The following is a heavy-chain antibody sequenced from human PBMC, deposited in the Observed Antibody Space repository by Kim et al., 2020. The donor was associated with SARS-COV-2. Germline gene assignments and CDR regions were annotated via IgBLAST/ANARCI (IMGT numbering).Heavy chain of an antibody. CDR3: ARVAGTADYYYYGMDV. D-gene: IGHD6-19*01. CDR1: GFTFSSYS. Sequence: GGSLRLSCAASGFTFSSYSMNWVRQAPGKGLEWVSYISSSSSTIYYADSVKGRFTISRDNAKNSLYLQMNSLRDEDTAVYYCARVAGTADYYYYGMDVWGQGTTVTVSS. V-gene: IGHV3-48*02. CDR2: ISSSSSTI. J-gene: IGHJ6*02.